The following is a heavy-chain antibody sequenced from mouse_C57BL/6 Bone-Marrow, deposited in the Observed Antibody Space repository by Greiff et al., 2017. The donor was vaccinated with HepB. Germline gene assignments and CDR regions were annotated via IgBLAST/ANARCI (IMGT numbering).Heavy chain of an antibody. J-gene: IGHJ2*01. Sequence: QVHVKQSGAELARPGASVKMSCKASGYTFTSYTMHWVKQRPGQGLEWIGYINPSSGYTKYNQKFKDKATLTADKSSSTAYMQLSSLTSEDSAVYYCARGHYGFDYWGQGTTLTVSS. CDR1: GYTFTSYT. CDR2: INPSSGYT. CDR3: ARGHYGFDY. D-gene: IGHD1-1*02. V-gene: IGHV1-4*01.